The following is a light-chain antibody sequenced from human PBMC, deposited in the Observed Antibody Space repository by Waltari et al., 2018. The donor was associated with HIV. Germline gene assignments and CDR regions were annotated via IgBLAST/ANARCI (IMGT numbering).Light chain of an antibody. V-gene: IGKV3-15*01. CDR3: QQYNKWPET. CDR1: QIVSTN. CDR2: GAS. Sequence: IVMSQSPASLSVSPGERATLSGRASQIVSTNLAGYQQKPGQAPRLLISGASTTATGLPARFSGSGSGTEFPITISILQSEDFAVYYCQQYNKWPETFGQGTKVEIK. J-gene: IGKJ1*01.